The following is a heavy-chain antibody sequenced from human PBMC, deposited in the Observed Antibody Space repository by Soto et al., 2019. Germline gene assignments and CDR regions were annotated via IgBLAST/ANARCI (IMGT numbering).Heavy chain of an antibody. D-gene: IGHD1-26*01. CDR2: ISGSGVST. CDR1: GFTFSSYA. J-gene: IGHJ5*02. V-gene: IGHV3-23*01. Sequence: PGGSLRLSCAASGFTFSSYAMSWVRQAPGKGLEWVSAISGSGVSTYYADSVKGRFTISRDNAKNSLYLQMNSLRDEDTAVYYCAREGGSLNWFDPWGQGTLVTVSS. CDR3: AREGGSLNWFDP.